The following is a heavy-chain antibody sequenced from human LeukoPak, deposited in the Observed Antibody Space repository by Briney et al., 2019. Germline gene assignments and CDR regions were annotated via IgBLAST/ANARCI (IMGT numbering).Heavy chain of an antibody. CDR2: MSSDGSHT. D-gene: IGHD4-23*01. CDR1: GFTFSSYA. CDR3: ARDGYGGNPDY. J-gene: IGHJ4*02. Sequence: GGSLRLSCAASGFTFSSYAMHWVRQAPGTGPEWVAVMSSDGSHTDYADSVKGRFTISRDNSKNTLFLLMNSLRTEDTAVYYCARDGYGGNPDYWGQGTLVTVSS. V-gene: IGHV3-30*04.